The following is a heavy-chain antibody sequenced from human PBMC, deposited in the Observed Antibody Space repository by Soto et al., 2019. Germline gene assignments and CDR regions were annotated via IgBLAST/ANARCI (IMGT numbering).Heavy chain of an antibody. CDR2: IIPIFGTA. D-gene: IGHD6-13*01. CDR3: ASGRSSPQLVESYYYGRDV. V-gene: IGHV1-69*06. CDR1: GGTFSSYA. J-gene: IGHJ6*02. Sequence: SVKVSCKASGGTFSSYAISWVRQAPGQGLEWMGGIIPIFGTANYAQKFQGRVTITADKSTSTAYMELSSLRSEDTAVYYCASGRSSPQLVESYYYGRDVWGQGTTV.